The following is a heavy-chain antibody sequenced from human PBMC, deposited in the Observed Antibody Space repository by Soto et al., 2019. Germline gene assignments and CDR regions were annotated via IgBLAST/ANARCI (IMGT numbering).Heavy chain of an antibody. CDR1: GYSFTSYW. J-gene: IGHJ4*02. CDR2: IDPSDSYT. V-gene: IGHV5-10-1*01. CDR3: ATSIEVAGTCFDY. D-gene: IGHD6-19*01. Sequence: GESLKISCKGSGYSFTSYWISWVRQMPGKGLEWMGRIDPSDSYTNYSPSFQGHVTISADKSISTAYLQWSSLKASDTAMYYCATSIEVAGTCFDYWGQGTLVTVSS.